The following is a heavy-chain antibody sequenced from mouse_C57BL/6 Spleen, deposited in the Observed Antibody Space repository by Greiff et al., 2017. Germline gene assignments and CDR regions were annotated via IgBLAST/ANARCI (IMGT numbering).Heavy chain of an antibody. J-gene: IGHJ3*01. Sequence: VQLKQSGPELVKPGASVKISCKASGYTFTDYYMNWVKQSHGKSLEWIGDINPNNGGTSYNQKFKGKATLTVDKSSSTAYMELRSLTSEDSAVYYCARSGGSAWFAYWGKGTLVTVSA. CDR2: INPNNGGT. CDR1: GYTFTDYY. D-gene: IGHD3-1*01. CDR3: ARSGGSAWFAY. V-gene: IGHV1-26*01.